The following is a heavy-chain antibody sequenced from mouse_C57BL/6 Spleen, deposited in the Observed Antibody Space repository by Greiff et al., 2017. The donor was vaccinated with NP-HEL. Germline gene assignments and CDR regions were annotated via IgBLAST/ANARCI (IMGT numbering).Heavy chain of an antibody. V-gene: IGHV2-5*01. Sequence: QVQLQQSGPGLVQPSQSLSITCTVSGFSLTSFGVHWVRQSPGKGLEWLGVIWRGGSTDYNAAFMSRLSSTKDNSKSQVFFKMNSLQADDTAIYYCAKSLYDYYAMDYWGQGTSVTVSS. CDR3: AKSLYDYYAMDY. J-gene: IGHJ4*01. CDR1: GFSLTSFG. D-gene: IGHD2-3*01. CDR2: IWRGGST.